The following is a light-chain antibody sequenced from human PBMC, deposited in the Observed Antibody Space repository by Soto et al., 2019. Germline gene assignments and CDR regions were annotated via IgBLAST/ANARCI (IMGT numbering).Light chain of an antibody. V-gene: IGKV2-28*01. CDR2: LGS. CDR3: MQALQTRT. J-gene: IGKJ1*01. Sequence: DIVMTQSPLSLPVTPGEPASISCRSSQSLLHSNGYNYLDWYLQKPGQSPQLLIYLGSNRASGVPDRFSGSGSGTDFTLKISRVEAEDVGVYYCMQALQTRTFGPRTKVEIK. CDR1: QSLLHSNGYNY.